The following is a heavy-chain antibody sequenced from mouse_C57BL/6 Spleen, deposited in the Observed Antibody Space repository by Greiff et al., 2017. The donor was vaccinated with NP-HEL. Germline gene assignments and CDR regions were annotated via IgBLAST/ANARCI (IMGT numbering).Heavy chain of an antibody. V-gene: IGHV14-4*01. Sequence: EVQLQQSGAELVRPGASVKLSCTASGFNIKDDYMHWVKQRPEQGLEWIGWIDPENGDTEYASKFQGKATITADTSSNTAYLKLSSLTSEDTAVYCCTTYSNYGYAMDYWGQGTSVTVSS. CDR2: IDPENGDT. CDR3: TTYSNYGYAMDY. D-gene: IGHD2-5*01. CDR1: GFNIKDDY. J-gene: IGHJ4*01.